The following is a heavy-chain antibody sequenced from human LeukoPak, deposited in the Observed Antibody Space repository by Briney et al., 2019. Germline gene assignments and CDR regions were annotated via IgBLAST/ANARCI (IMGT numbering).Heavy chain of an antibody. Sequence: GGSLRLSCAASGFTFSSYGMHWVRQAPGKGLEWVAFIRYDGSNKYYADSVKGRFTISRDNSKNTLYLQMNSLRAEDTAVYYCARDLIQGLWFGDGHRRGDYFDYWGQGTLVTVSS. V-gene: IGHV3-30*02. CDR1: GFTFSSYG. J-gene: IGHJ4*02. CDR3: ARDLIQGLWFGDGHRRGDYFDY. CDR2: IRYDGSNK. D-gene: IGHD3-10*01.